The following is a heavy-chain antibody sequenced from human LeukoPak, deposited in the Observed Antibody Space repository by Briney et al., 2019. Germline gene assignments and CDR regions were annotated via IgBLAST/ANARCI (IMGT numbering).Heavy chain of an antibody. D-gene: IGHD3-3*01. Sequence: GGSLRLSCAASGFTLSDYYMSWIRQAPGKGLEWVSYISSSGSTIYYADSVKGRFTISRDNAKNSLYLQMNSLRAEDTAVYYCATSNTEFGVVIPYFDCWGQGTLVTVSS. J-gene: IGHJ4*02. CDR2: ISSSGSTI. CDR3: ATSNTEFGVVIPYFDC. CDR1: GFTLSDYY. V-gene: IGHV3-11*01.